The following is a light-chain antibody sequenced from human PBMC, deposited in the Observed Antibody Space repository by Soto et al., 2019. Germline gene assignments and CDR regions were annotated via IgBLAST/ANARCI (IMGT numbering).Light chain of an antibody. CDR1: KLGDKY. V-gene: IGLV3-1*01. J-gene: IGLJ2*01. CDR3: QAWDSSTAYVV. CDR2: QDS. Sequence: SYELTQPPSVSVSPGQTASITCSGDKLGDKYARWYQQKPGQSPVLVIYQDSKRPSGIPERFSGSNSGNTATLTISGTQAMDEADYYCQAWDSSTAYVVFGGGTKVTVL.